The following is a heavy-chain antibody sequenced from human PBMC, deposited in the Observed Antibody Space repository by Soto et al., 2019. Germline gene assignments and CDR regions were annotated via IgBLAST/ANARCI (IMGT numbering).Heavy chain of an antibody. V-gene: IGHV3-30-3*01. J-gene: IGHJ4*02. CDR3: AREKTVGGIRLDN. CDR2: VAHDGINT. D-gene: IGHD1-26*01. Sequence: QVQLVESGGGVVQPGRSLRLSCAASGFTFTNYPMHWVRQAPGKGLEWVSVVAHDGINTYYADSVKGRFTISRDNSKNTLCLQLNSLRTEDTAVFYCAREKTVGGIRLDNWGQGTLVTVSS. CDR1: GFTFTNYP.